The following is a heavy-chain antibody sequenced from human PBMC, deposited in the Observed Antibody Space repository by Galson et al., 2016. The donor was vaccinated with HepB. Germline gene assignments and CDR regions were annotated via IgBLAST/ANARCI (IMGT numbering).Heavy chain of an antibody. CDR2: IKEDGSEK. CDR3: AKHCSGGSCYDSSPHRPFDI. V-gene: IGHV3-7*01. CDR1: GLTFSSYW. D-gene: IGHD2-15*01. J-gene: IGHJ3*02. Sequence: SLRLSCAASGLTFSSYWMSWVRQAPGKGLEWVAHIKEDGSEKYYVDSVKGRFTISRHNAKNPLYLQMNSLRAEDTAVYYCAKHCSGGSCYDSSPHRPFDIWGQGTMVTVSS.